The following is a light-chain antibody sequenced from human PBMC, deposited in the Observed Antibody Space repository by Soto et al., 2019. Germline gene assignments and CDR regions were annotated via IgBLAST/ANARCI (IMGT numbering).Light chain of an antibody. CDR3: QKYDPAPWT. CDR2: AAS. V-gene: IGKV1-27*01. CDR1: QGISNY. J-gene: IGKJ1*01. Sequence: DIQMTQSPSSLSASVRDRVTITCRASQGISNYLAWYQQKPGKVPKLLIYAASTLQSGVPSRFSGSGSGTDSTLTISSGQDYDVATSYSQKYDPAPWTFGQGTNVEIK.